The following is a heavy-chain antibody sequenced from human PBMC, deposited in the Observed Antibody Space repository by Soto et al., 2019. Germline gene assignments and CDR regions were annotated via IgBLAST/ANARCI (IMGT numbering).Heavy chain of an antibody. D-gene: IGHD2-2*01. J-gene: IGHJ3*02. V-gene: IGHV3-9*01. CDR2: VSWNSGFT. CDR1: GFTIDDYA. CDR3: VKGGSAPVAMLDAFDI. Sequence: EVQLVESGGGLVQPGRSLRLSCAASGFTIDDYAMHWVRQPPGKGLEWVSGVSWNSGFTGYADSVKGRFTISRDNAKNSLYLQTNSLRAEDTALYYCVKGGSAPVAMLDAFDIWGQGTMVNVSS.